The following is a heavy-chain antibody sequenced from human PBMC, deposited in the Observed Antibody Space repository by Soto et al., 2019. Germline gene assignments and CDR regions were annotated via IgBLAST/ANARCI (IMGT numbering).Heavy chain of an antibody. Sequence: GGSLRLSCAASGFTFSSYGMHWVRQAPGKGLEWVAVISYDGSNKYYADSVKGRFTISRDNSKNTLYLQMNSLRAEDTAVYYCAKDLYDYYDSSNWFDPWGQGTLVTVSS. CDR1: GFTFSSYG. J-gene: IGHJ5*02. V-gene: IGHV3-30*18. D-gene: IGHD3-22*01. CDR3: AKDLYDYYDSSNWFDP. CDR2: ISYDGSNK.